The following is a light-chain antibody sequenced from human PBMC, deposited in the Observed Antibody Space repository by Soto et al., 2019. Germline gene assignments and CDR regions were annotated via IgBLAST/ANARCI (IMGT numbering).Light chain of an antibody. J-gene: IGKJ4*01. Sequence: EFVLTQSPGTLSLSPGERATLSCRASQTVRNNYLAWYQQKPGQAPRLLIYDASSRATGVPDRFSGSGSGTDFTLTISRLEPDDLAVYYCQQYVSIPLTFGGGTKVDSK. V-gene: IGKV3-20*01. CDR2: DAS. CDR3: QQYVSIPLT. CDR1: QTVRNNY.